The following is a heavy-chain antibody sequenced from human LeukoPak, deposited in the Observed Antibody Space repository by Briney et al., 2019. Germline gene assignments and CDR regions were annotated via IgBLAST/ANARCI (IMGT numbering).Heavy chain of an antibody. CDR3: ARGYDYVWGSYRD. CDR1: GYSFTGYY. D-gene: IGHD3-16*02. J-gene: IGHJ4*02. Sequence: ASVKVSCKASGYSFTGYYMHWVRQAPGQGLEWMGWINPNSGGTNYAQKFQGRVTMTRDTSISTAYMELTGLRSNDTAVYYCARGYDYVWGSYRDWGQGTLVTVSS. V-gene: IGHV1-2*02. CDR2: INPNSGGT.